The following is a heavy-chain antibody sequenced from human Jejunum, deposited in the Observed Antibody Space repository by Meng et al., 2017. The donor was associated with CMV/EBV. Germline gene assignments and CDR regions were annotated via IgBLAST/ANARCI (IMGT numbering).Heavy chain of an antibody. CDR2: INTNSGGT. Sequence: GYFIHWLRQVPGQGPAWMGWINTNSGGTNYAQKFQGRVTMTRDKFSSVAYMELRSLRSDDTAVYFCARGGITAALIGGYSYGMDVWGQGTTVTVSS. J-gene: IGHJ6*02. CDR3: ARGGITAALIGGYSYGMDV. CDR1: GYF. D-gene: IGHD6-13*01. V-gene: IGHV1-2*02.